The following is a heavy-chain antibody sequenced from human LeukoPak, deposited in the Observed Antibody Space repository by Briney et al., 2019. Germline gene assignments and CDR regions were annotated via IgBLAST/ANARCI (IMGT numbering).Heavy chain of an antibody. Sequence: SETLSLTCAVYGGSFSGYYWSWIRQPPGKGLERIGEINHSGSTNYNPSLKSRVTISVDTSKNQFSLKLSSVTAADTAVYYCARSAIAAAGSPIDYWGQGTLVTVSS. CDR2: INHSGST. CDR1: GGSFSGYY. J-gene: IGHJ4*02. V-gene: IGHV4-34*01. D-gene: IGHD6-13*01. CDR3: ARSAIAAAGSPIDY.